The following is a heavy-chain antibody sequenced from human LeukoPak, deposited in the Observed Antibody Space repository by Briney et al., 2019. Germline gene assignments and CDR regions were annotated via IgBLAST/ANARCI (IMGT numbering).Heavy chain of an antibody. CDR2: IIGSGGSA. CDR3: AKDYVEFDS. CDR1: GFTFSGYA. J-gene: IGHJ4*02. D-gene: IGHD3-16*01. Sequence: PRGSLRLSCAASGFTFSGYAMTWVRQAPGKGLEWVAAIIGSGGSAFYADSVKGRFTISRGNSRNTLFLQMNSLRVEDTAVYYCAKDYVEFDSWGQGTLVTVSS. V-gene: IGHV3-23*01.